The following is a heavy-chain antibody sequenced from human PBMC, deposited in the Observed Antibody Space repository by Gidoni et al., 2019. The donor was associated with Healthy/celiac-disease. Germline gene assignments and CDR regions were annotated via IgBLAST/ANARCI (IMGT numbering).Heavy chain of an antibody. CDR1: GGSFSGYY. D-gene: IGHD2-2*01. CDR2: SNHSGST. J-gene: IGHJ6*03. V-gene: IGHV4-34*01. Sequence: QVQLQQWRAGLLTPSETLSLPCAVYGGSFSGYYWSWIRQPPGKGLEWIGESNHSGSTNYNPSLKSRVTISVDTSKNQFSLKLSSVTAADTAVYYCARGRGCSSTSCADSPGGPFYYYYMDVWGKGTTVTVSS. CDR3: ARGRGCSSTSCADSPGGPFYYYYMDV.